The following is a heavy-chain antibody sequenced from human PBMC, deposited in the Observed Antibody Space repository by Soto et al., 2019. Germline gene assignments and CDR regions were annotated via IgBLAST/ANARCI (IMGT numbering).Heavy chain of an antibody. Sequence: SETLSLTCTVSGGSISSDNYYWSWIRQHPGKGLEYIGYIYYIGSTYYNPSLKSRITISVDTSKNQFSLRLSSLTAADTAVYHCARKRYYYDSSAAGWFDLWGQGTLVTVSS. J-gene: IGHJ5*02. CDR2: IYYIGST. D-gene: IGHD3-22*01. CDR1: GGSISSDNYY. CDR3: ARKRYYYDSSAAGWFDL. V-gene: IGHV4-31*03.